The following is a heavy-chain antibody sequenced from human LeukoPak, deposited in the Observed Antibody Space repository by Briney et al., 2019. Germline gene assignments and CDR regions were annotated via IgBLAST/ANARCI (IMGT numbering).Heavy chain of an antibody. J-gene: IGHJ4*02. CDR3: AKDQAEGYYDSSGPVDY. CDR2: IRYDGSNK. Sequence: GGSLRLSCAASGFTFSSYGMHWLRQAPGKGLEWVAFIRYDGSNKYNADSVKGRFTISRDNSKNTLYLQMNSLRAEDTAVYYCAKDQAEGYYDSSGPVDYWGQGTLVTVSS. V-gene: IGHV3-30*02. CDR1: GFTFSSYG. D-gene: IGHD3-22*01.